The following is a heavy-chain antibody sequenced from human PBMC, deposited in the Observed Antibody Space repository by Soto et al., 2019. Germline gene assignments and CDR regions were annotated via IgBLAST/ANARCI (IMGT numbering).Heavy chain of an antibody. J-gene: IGHJ4*02. Sequence: GGSLRLSCAASGFTFSSYSMNWVRQAPGKGLEWVSPISSSSSYIYYADSVKGRFTISRDNAKNSLYLQMNSLRAEDTAVYYFARDRRFGIAAAGIGYWGQGTLVTVSS. V-gene: IGHV3-21*01. CDR1: GFTFSSYS. D-gene: IGHD6-13*01. CDR2: ISSSSSYI. CDR3: ARDRRFGIAAAGIGY.